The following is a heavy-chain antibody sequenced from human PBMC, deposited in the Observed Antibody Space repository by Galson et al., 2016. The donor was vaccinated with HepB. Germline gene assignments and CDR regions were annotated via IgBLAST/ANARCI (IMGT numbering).Heavy chain of an antibody. D-gene: IGHD3-22*01. CDR3: ARASSSGLGSKSFFDY. Sequence: SETLSLTCTVSGGSVSSFYWTWIRQPPGKGLEWIGTTNNTPSLRSRVTVSIDTSKNQFSLKLSSVTAADTAVYYCARASSSGLGSKSFFDYWGQGILVIVSS. CDR2: T. CDR1: GGSVSSFY. J-gene: IGHJ4*02. V-gene: IGHV4-59*02.